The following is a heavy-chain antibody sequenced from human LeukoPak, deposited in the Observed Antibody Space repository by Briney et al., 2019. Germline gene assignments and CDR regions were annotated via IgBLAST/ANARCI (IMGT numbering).Heavy chain of an antibody. CDR3: ASGSDSIGYSGGGILDY. V-gene: IGHV4-4*07. Sequence: KPSETLSLTCTVSGGSLITYYCNWIRQPAGKGLEWIGRVYTNGGTNYNPSLKSRLTVSVDTSKNQFSLSLSSVTAADTAVYYCASGSDSIGYSGGGILDYWGQGILVTVSS. CDR2: VYTNGGT. J-gene: IGHJ4*02. D-gene: IGHD6-19*01. CDR1: GGSLITYY.